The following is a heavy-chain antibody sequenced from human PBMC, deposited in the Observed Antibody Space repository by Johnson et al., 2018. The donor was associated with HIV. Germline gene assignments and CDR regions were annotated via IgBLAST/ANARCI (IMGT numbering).Heavy chain of an antibody. D-gene: IGHD2-21*02. V-gene: IGHV3-30*04. CDR1: GFTFSRYA. CDR3: ARSLCGVYCCADAFDI. J-gene: IGHJ3*02. Sequence: QVQLVESGGGVVQPGRSLRLSCAASGFTFSRYAMHWVRQAPGKGLEWVTVISYDGKNKYYTDSVKGRFTISRDNSKSTLFLLRNSLRAEETAVYYCARSLCGVYCCADAFDIWGQGTMVTVSS. CDR2: ISYDGKNK.